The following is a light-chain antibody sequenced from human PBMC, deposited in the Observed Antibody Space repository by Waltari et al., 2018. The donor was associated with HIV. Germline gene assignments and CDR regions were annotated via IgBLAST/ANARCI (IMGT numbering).Light chain of an antibody. CDR2: DVS. V-gene: IGLV2-23*02. J-gene: IGLJ3*02. CDR1: SSHVGGYNY. CDR3: CSYAGSSTLV. Sequence: QSALTQPASVSGSPGQSITIPCTGTSSHVGGYNYVSWYQQHPGKAPKLMIYDVSTRPSGVSNRFSGSKSGNTASLTISGLQAEDEADYYCCSYAGSSTLVFGGGTKLTVL.